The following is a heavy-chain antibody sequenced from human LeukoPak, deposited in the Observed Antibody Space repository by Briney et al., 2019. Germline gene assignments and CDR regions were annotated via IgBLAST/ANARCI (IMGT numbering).Heavy chain of an antibody. V-gene: IGHV4-39*01. D-gene: IGHD2-2*01. CDR1: GGSISSSSYY. CDR2: IYYSGST. Sequence: SETLSLTCTVSGGSISSSSYYWGWIRRPPGKGLEWIGSIYYSGSTYYNPSLKSRVTISVDTSKNQFSLKLSSVTAADTAVYYCASVVPAADYYFDYWGQGTLVTVSS. J-gene: IGHJ4*02. CDR3: ASVVPAADYYFDY.